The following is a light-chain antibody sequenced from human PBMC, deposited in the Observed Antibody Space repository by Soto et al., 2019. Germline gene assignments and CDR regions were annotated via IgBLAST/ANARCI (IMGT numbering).Light chain of an antibody. J-gene: IGLJ1*01. CDR3: HSYDSSLSSSEV. V-gene: IGLV1-40*01. CDR2: GNG. CDR1: SCDIGAGHD. Sequence: QSALTQPPSVSGAPGQTVTISCTGSSCDIGAGHDVHWYQHLPGTTPKLLIYGNGNRPSGVSDRFSGSKSGTSASLAISGSEAEAEDESYYHSYDSSLSSSEVFGTGTKVTVL.